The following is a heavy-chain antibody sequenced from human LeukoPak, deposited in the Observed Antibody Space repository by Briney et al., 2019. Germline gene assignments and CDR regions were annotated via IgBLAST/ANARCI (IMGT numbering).Heavy chain of an antibody. Sequence: SVKVSCKASGGTFSSYAISWVRQAPGQGLEWMGGIIPIFGTANYAQKFQGRVTITADESTSTAYMELSSLRSEDTAVYYCARDVDTAMVTEPDAFDIWGQGTIVTVSS. CDR1: GGTFSSYA. D-gene: IGHD5-18*01. CDR3: ARDVDTAMVTEPDAFDI. J-gene: IGHJ3*02. CDR2: IIPIFGTA. V-gene: IGHV1-69*01.